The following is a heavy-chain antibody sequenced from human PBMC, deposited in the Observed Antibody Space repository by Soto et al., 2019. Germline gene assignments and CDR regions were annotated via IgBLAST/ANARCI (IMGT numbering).Heavy chain of an antibody. CDR2: IYYSGST. V-gene: IGHV4-59*12. D-gene: IGHD2-8*01. CDR3: ARESRCVNGACGNVFDI. Sequence: WTWIRQSPEKGLEWLGNIYYSGSTTYSPSLNSRLTISLDTSKNQFSLKLRSVTAADTAVYYCARESRCVNGACGNVFDIWGRGTKVTVSS. J-gene: IGHJ3*02.